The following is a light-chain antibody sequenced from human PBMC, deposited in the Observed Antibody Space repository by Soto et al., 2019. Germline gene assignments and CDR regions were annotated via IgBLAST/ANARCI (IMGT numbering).Light chain of an antibody. CDR1: QSVTSRY. CDR3: QRYGSSPLIT. V-gene: IGKV3-20*01. Sequence: EIVLTQSPGTLSLSPGERATLSCRASQSVTSRYLAWYQQKPGQAPRLLIYGASIRATGIPDRFSGSGSGTDFTLTISRLEPADFAVYFCQRYGSSPLITFGQGTRLEIK. CDR2: GAS. J-gene: IGKJ5*01.